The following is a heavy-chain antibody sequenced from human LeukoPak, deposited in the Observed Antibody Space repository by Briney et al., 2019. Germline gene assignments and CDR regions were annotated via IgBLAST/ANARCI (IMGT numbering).Heavy chain of an antibody. J-gene: IGHJ4*02. CDR2: IDYSGGSS. D-gene: IGHD6-13*01. CDR1: GFTFSSYS. CDR3: ATKDSSSWFLDFEY. Sequence: GGSLRLSCAASGFTFSSYSMNWIRQAPGKGLEWVSSIDYSGGSSYYADSVKGRFTISRDDSKNTLYLQLNSLRAEDTAVCYCATKDSSSWFLDFEYWGQGTLVTVSS. V-gene: IGHV3-23*01.